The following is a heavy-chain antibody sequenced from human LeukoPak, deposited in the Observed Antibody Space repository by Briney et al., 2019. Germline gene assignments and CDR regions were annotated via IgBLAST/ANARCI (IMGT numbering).Heavy chain of an antibody. Sequence: SETLSLTCAVYGGSFSGYYWSWIRQPPGKGLEWIGEINHSGSTNYNPSLKSRVTISVDTSKNQFSLKLSSVTAADTAVYYCARGPQYSSSWPYYYYSMDVWGKGTTVTISS. CDR3: ARGPQYSSSWPYYYYSMDV. V-gene: IGHV4-34*01. J-gene: IGHJ6*03. CDR1: GGSFSGYY. CDR2: INHSGST. D-gene: IGHD6-13*01.